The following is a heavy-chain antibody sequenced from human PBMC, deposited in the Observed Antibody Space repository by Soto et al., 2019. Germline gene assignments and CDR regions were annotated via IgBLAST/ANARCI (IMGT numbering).Heavy chain of an antibody. J-gene: IGHJ4*02. Sequence: QVQLVESGGGVVQPGRSLRLSCAASGFPFTTYGMHWVREGPGKGLEWVAVISYDGSNKYYADYVKGRFTISRDNSKNTLYLQMNSLRPEDTALYYCVGGRYYFDYRGQGTLVIV. V-gene: IGHV3-30*03. CDR2: ISYDGSNK. CDR1: GFPFTTYG. D-gene: IGHD3-10*01. CDR3: VGGRYYFDY.